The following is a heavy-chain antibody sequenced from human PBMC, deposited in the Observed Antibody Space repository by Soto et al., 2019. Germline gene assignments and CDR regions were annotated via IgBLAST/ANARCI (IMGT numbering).Heavy chain of an antibody. J-gene: IGHJ4*02. D-gene: IGHD3-10*01. CDR3: ARDLSYYGSGSYYNDY. V-gene: IGHV3-33*01. CDR1: GFTFSSYG. CDR2: IWYDGSNK. Sequence: GGSLRLSCAASGFTFSSYGMHWVRQAPGKGLEWVAVIWYDGSNKYYADSVKGRFTISRDNSKNTLYLQMNSLRAEDTAVYYCARDLSYYGSGSYYNDYWDQGTLVTVSS.